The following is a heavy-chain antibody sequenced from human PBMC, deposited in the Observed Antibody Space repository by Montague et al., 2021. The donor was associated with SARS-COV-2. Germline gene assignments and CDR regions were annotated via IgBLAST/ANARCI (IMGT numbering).Heavy chain of an antibody. CDR3: AHRQSMQWLAGGYFDY. Sequence: PALVKPTQTLTLTCTFSGFSLSTSGVGVGWIRQPPGKALEWLALIYWDDDKRYSPSLKSRLTITKDTSKNQVVLTMTNMDPVDTATYYCAHRQSMQWLAGGYFDYWGQGTLVTVSA. CDR2: IYWDDDK. J-gene: IGHJ4*02. CDR1: GFSLSTSGVG. V-gene: IGHV2-5*02. D-gene: IGHD6-19*01.